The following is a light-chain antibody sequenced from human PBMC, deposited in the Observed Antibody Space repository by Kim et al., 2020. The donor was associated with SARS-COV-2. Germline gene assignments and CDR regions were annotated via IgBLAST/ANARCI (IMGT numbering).Light chain of an antibody. J-gene: IGKJ2*01. CDR2: GAS. Sequence: ASVGDSVTITCRASQNVRIYLNWYQQKPGKVPKLLIYGASSLQSGVPSRFSGSGSGTDFTLAISSLQPEDFATYYCQQSDTTPYTFGQGTKLEI. CDR1: QNVRIY. V-gene: IGKV1-39*01. CDR3: QQSDTTPYT.